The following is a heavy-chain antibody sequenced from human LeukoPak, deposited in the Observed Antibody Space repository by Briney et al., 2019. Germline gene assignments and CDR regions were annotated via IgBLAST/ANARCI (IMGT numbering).Heavy chain of an antibody. CDR3: AKDAAGPEY. Sequence: GGSLRLSCVVSGLTFSSYSMSWVRQAPGRGLDWVSGISASGGDTWYPDSVKGRFTISRDNSKNTLFLQMSSLRVEDTAMYYCAKDAAGPEYWGQGTLVTVSS. J-gene: IGHJ4*02. V-gene: IGHV3-23*01. D-gene: IGHD6-13*01. CDR1: GLTFSSYS. CDR2: ISASGGDT.